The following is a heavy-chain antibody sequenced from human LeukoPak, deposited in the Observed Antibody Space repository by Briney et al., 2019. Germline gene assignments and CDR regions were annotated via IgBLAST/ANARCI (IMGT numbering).Heavy chain of an antibody. CDR2: ISTSSTTI. Sequence: GGSLRLSCAGSGFTFSQYEMNWVRQAPGKGLEWISYISTSSTTIYYADSVKGRFTISRDDAKNSLYLQMNSLRAGDTAVYYCARDEGSWNYEYWGQGTLVTVSS. CDR1: GFTFSQYE. CDR3: ARDEGSWNYEY. D-gene: IGHD1-7*01. V-gene: IGHV3-48*03. J-gene: IGHJ4*02.